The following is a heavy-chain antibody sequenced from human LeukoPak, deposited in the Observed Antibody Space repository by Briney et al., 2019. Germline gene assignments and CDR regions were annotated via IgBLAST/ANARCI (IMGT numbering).Heavy chain of an antibody. J-gene: IGHJ4*02. CDR2: MSPSDGST. V-gene: IGHV1-46*01. Sequence: ASVKVSCKASGHTFTSLRVHWVRQAPGQGLEWMGIMSPSDGSTDYAQKFQGRITMTRDASTNTAYMELSSLRSEDTAVCYCAREASVWGQGTLVTVSS. D-gene: IGHD6-6*01. CDR3: AREASV. CDR1: GHTFTSLR.